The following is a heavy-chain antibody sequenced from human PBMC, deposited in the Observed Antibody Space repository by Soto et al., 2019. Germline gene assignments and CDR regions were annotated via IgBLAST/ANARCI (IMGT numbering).Heavy chain of an antibody. CDR2: ISYDGSYK. J-gene: IGHJ4*02. CDR1: GFTFSSYG. CDR3: AKEAPYSRSWTPNVDY. D-gene: IGHD6-13*01. Sequence: QVQLVESGGGVVQPGRSLRLSCAASGFTFSSYGMHWVRQAPGKGLEWVAVISYDGSYKYSADSVKGRFTISRDNSKNPVYLQMNRLRAEDTAVYYCAKEAPYSRSWTPNVDYWGQGTLVTVS. V-gene: IGHV3-30*18.